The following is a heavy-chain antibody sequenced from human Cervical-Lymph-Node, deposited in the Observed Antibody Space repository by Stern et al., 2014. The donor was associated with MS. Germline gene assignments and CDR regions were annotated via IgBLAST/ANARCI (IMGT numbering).Heavy chain of an antibody. CDR2: IFPGGSDI. CDR3: ARQRYFDY. J-gene: IGHJ4*02. CDR1: GYTFTSYW. Sequence: VQLVQSGPEVKRPGESLKISCQASGYTFTSYWIGWVRQMPGKGLEWIAIIFPGGSDIRYSPSFQGQVTISADKSSSPAYLHGNNLKASDTAIYYCARQRYFDYWGQGTLVTVSS. V-gene: IGHV5-51*01.